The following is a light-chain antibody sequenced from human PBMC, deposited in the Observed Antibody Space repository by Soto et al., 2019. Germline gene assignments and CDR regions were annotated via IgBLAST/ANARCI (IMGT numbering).Light chain of an antibody. CDR1: QSVTGTN. CDR3: QQYGSSLWT. Sequence: IVCAQAPGALSLSPGEGAPLSRRASQSVTGTNLAWYQQRAGQAPRLLIYDAVRRATGIPDRFSGSGSGTDFTLTISRLEPEDFAVYYCQQYGSSLWTFGQGTKVDIK. CDR2: DAV. J-gene: IGKJ1*01. V-gene: IGKV3-20*01.